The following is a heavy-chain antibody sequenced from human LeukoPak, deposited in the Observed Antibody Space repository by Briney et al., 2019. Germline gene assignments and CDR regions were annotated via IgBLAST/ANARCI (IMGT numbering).Heavy chain of an antibody. D-gene: IGHD3-9*01. CDR3: ARDRDWSFDY. V-gene: IGHV3-48*04. Sequence: PGGSLRLSCAASGFSFSTYSMNWVRQAPGKGLEWVSNIRGSSSAMNYADSVRGRFAISRDNAKNSLYLEMSSLRAEDTAVYYCARDRDWSFDYWSQGTLVTVSS. CDR2: IRGSSSAM. J-gene: IGHJ4*02. CDR1: GFSFSTYS.